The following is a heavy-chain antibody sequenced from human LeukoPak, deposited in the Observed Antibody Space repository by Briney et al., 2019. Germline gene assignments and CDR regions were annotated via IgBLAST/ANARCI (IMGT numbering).Heavy chain of an antibody. V-gene: IGHV3-21*01. CDR1: GFTFSSYS. D-gene: IGHD1-14*01. Sequence: GGSLRLSCAASGFTFSSYSMNWVRQAPGKGLEWVSSISSSSSYIYCADSVKGRFTISRDNAKNSLYLQMNSLRAEDTAVYYCARGNRRSADAFDIWGRGTMVTVSS. CDR3: ARGNRRSADAFDI. J-gene: IGHJ3*02. CDR2: ISSSSSYI.